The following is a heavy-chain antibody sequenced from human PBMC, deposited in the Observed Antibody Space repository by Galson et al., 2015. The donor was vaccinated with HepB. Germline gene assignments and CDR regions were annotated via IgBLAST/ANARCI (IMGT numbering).Heavy chain of an antibody. V-gene: IGHV4-34*01. CDR3: HCGPSDL. CDR1: SGSLSGYY. CDR2: INDSGGT. D-gene: IGHD1-26*01. J-gene: IGHJ5*02. Sequence: ETLSLTCTVHSGSLSGYYWSWIRQPPGKGLEWIGEINDSGGTSLNLSLKNRITLSVDTSKSQFSLNLSSVTAADTAVYYCHCGPSDLWGQGTLVLVSS.